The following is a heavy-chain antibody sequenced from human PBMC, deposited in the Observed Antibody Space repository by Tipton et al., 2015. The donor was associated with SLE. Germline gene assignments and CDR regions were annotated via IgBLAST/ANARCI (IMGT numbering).Heavy chain of an antibody. CDR3: ARSYSYGHHYYYYYMDV. CDR1: GGSISSNY. D-gene: IGHD5-18*01. J-gene: IGHJ6*03. CDR2: VYYSGST. V-gene: IGHV4-59*01. Sequence: TLSLTCSVSGGSISSNYWIWIRQPPGKGLEWIGYVYYSGSTNYNPSLKSRVTISVDTSKNQFSLKLSSVTAADTAVYYCARSYSYGHHYYYYYMDVWGKGTTVSVSS.